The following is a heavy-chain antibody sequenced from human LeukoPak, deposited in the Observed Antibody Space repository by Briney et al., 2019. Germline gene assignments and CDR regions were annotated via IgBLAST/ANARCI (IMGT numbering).Heavy chain of an antibody. CDR1: GFTFSSYE. CDR2: ISSNGSPI. V-gene: IGHV3-48*03. D-gene: IGHD6-19*01. J-gene: IGHJ4*02. Sequence: PGGSLRLSCAASGFTFSSYEMNWVRQAPGKGLGWVSYISSNGSPIFYADSVKGRFTISRDNAKNSLSLLMNSLRAEDTAVYYCAREIEQLFDYWGQGTLVTVSS. CDR3: AREIEQLFDY.